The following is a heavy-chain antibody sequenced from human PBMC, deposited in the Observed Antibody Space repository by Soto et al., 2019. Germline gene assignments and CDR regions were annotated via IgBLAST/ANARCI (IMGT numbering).Heavy chain of an antibody. CDR3: AKEGDSSGYYYSKDY. V-gene: IGHV3-23*01. J-gene: IGHJ4*02. CDR1: GFTFSSYA. D-gene: IGHD3-22*01. CDR2: ISGGGDST. Sequence: GGSLRLSCAASGFTFSSYARSWVRQAPGKGLEWVSGISGGGDSTYYANSVKGRFTISRDNSKNTLYLQMNSLRAEDTAVYYCAKEGDSSGYYYSKDYWGQGTLVTVYS.